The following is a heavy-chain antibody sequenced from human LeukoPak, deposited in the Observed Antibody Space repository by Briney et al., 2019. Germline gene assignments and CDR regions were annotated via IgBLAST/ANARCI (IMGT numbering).Heavy chain of an antibody. CDR3: ARDSVHYYDSSGYYLIPLGY. J-gene: IGHJ4*02. Sequence: ASVKVSCKASGYTFTGYYMHWVRQAPGQGLEWMGRINPNSGGTNYAQKFQGRVTMTRDTSISTAYMELSRLRSDDTAVYYCARDSVHYYDSSGYYLIPLGYWGQGTLVTVSS. CDR2: INPNSGGT. V-gene: IGHV1-2*06. CDR1: GYTFTGYY. D-gene: IGHD3-22*01.